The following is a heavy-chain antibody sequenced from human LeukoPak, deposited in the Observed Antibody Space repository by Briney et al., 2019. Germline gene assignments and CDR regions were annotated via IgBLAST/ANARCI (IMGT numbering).Heavy chain of an antibody. CDR2: ISSTSSYI. CDR3: ARGTQYNWNDGLGNWFGP. J-gene: IGHJ5*02. Sequence: PGGSLRLSCAVSGFTFSFSSYSMNWVRQAPGKGLEWVSSISSTSSYIHYADSVKGRFTISRDNAKNSLYLQMNSLRAEDTALYYCARGTQYNWNDGLGNWFGPWGQGTLVTVSS. CDR1: GFTFSFSSYS. D-gene: IGHD1-1*01. V-gene: IGHV3-21*06.